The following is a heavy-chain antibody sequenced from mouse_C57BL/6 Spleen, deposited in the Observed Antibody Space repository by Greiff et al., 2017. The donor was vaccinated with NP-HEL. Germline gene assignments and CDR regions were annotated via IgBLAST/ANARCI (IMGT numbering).Heavy chain of an antibody. D-gene: IGHD2-4*01. V-gene: IGHV5-16*01. CDR2: INYDGSST. CDR3: ARGGYDYAAWFAY. J-gene: IGHJ3*01. Sequence: EVQLLESEGGLVQPGSSMKLSCTASGFTFSDYYMAWVRQVPEKGLEWVANINYDGSSTYYLDSLKSRFIISRDNAKNILYLQMSSLKSEDTATYYCARGGYDYAAWFAYWGQGTLVTVSA. CDR1: GFTFSDYY.